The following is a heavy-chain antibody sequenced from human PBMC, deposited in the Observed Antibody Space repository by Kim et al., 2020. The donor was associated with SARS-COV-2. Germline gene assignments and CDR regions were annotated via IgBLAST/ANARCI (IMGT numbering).Heavy chain of an antibody. D-gene: IGHD6-6*01. Sequence: VKGRFTISRDNSKNTLYLQMSLLRAEDTAVYYCVKVFKQLVAEGGYYFDYWGQGTLVTVSS. J-gene: IGHJ4*02. V-gene: IGHV3-64D*09. CDR3: VKVFKQLVAEGGYYFDY.